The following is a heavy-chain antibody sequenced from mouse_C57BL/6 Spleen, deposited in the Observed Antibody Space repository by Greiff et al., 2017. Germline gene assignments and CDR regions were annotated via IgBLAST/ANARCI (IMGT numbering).Heavy chain of an antibody. CDR1: GFTFSSYA. Sequence: EVMLVESGGGLVKPGGSLKLSCAASGFTFSSYAMSWVRQTPEKRLEWVATISDGGSYTYYPDNVKGRFTISRDNAKNNLYLQMSHLKSEDTAMYYCARCSSYSDWYFDVWGTGTTVTVSS. CDR3: ARCSSYSDWYFDV. D-gene: IGHD1-1*01. V-gene: IGHV5-4*03. J-gene: IGHJ1*03. CDR2: ISDGGSYT.